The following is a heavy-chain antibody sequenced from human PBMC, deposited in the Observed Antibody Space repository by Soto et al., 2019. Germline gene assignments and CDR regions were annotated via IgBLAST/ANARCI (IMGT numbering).Heavy chain of an antibody. Sequence: EVQLVESGGGLVKPGGSLRLSCAASGFTFSSYSMNWVRQAPGKGLEWVSSISSSSSYIYYADSVKGRFTISRDNAKNSLYLQMNSLRAEDTAVYYCARGLYYYDSSGYYGHWGPGTLVTVSS. CDR1: GFTFSSYS. J-gene: IGHJ4*02. D-gene: IGHD3-22*01. CDR2: ISSSSSYI. CDR3: ARGLYYYDSSGYYGH. V-gene: IGHV3-21*01.